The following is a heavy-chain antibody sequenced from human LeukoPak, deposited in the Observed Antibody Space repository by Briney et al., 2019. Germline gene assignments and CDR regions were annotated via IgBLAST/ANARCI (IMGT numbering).Heavy chain of an antibody. D-gene: IGHD6-25*01. CDR3: ARQRGGDAFDF. CDR2: ISPKTGDT. J-gene: IGHJ3*01. Sequence: GASVKVSCKASGYSFSDSYIHWVRQAPGRGLEWMGWISPKTGDTHYVQKFQGRVTLTRDTSISTAYMELSSLRSDDTAVFYCARQRGGDAFDFWGQGTMVTVFS. V-gene: IGHV1-2*02. CDR1: GYSFSDSY.